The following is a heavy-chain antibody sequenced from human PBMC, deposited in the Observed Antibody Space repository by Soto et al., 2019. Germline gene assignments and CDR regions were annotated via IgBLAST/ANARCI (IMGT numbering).Heavy chain of an antibody. Sequence: PGESLKISCIGSGFCFTNYWIGWVRQMPGKGLEWMGIIYPGDSETRYSPSLQGQVTISADKSISTAYLQWNSLQASDTALYYCARTTCYRGCMKDWFNTWGQGNMGSVS. V-gene: IGHV5-51*01. CDR3: ARTTCYRGCMKDWFNT. CDR2: IYPGDSET. D-gene: IGHD2-2*01. CDR1: GFCFTNYW. J-gene: IGHJ5*02.